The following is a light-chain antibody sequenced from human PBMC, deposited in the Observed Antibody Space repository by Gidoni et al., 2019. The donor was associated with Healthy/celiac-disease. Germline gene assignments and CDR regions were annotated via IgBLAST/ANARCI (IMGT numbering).Light chain of an antibody. J-gene: IGLJ1*01. V-gene: IGLV1-40*01. CDR1: SSNIGAGYD. CDR2: GTS. CDR3: QSYDSSLSGSV. Sequence: SVLTQPPAVSGAPGQRVTISCTGRSSNIGAGYDVHWYQQLPATAPKLLIYGTSTRPSGVPDRFSGSKSGTSASLAITWLQAEDEADYYCQSYDSSLSGSVFGTGTKVTVL.